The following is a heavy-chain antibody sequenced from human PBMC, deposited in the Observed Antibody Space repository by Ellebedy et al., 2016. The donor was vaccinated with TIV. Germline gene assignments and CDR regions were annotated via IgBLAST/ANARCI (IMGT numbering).Heavy chain of an antibody. D-gene: IGHD6-25*01. CDR1: GGSISSSSYY. V-gene: IGHV4-39*07. J-gene: IGHJ3*02. Sequence: MPGGSLTLSCTVSGGSISSSSYYWGWIRQPPGKGLEWIGSIYYSGSTNYNPSLKSRVTISVDTSKNQFSLKLSSVTAADTDVYYCARRGYDAFDIWGQGTMVTVSS. CDR3: ARRGYDAFDI. CDR2: IYYSGST.